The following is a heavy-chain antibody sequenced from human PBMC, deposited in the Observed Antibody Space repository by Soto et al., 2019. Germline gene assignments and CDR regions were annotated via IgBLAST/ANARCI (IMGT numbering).Heavy chain of an antibody. Sequence: ASVKVSCKASGYTFTSYDINWVRQATGQGLEWMGWVNPNSGNTDYARGLQERVTITRDMSTSTAYMELSGLRSEDTAVYYCAADVGGYIYGLGKYWGQGTLVTVS. CDR2: VNPNSGNT. CDR1: GYTFTSYD. CDR3: AADVGGYIYGLGKY. J-gene: IGHJ4*02. V-gene: IGHV1-8*01. D-gene: IGHD5-18*01.